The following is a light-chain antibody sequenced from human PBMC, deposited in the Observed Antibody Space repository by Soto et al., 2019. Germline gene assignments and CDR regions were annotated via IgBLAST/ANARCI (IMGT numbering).Light chain of an antibody. J-gene: IGKJ4*01. V-gene: IGKV3-11*01. Sequence: EIVLTQSPATLSLSAGERATLSCRASQGVSSYLAWYQQKPGQAPRLLIYAASNRATGIPARFSGSGSGTDFTLTISSLAPEDFAVYYCQQRSNWPPDTFGGGTKVEIK. CDR3: QQRSNWPPDT. CDR1: QGVSSY. CDR2: AAS.